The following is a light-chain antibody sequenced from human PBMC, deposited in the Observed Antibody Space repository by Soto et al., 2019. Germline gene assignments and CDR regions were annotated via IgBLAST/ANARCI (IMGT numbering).Light chain of an antibody. CDR3: CPYAGSFV. Sequence: QSVLTQPASVSGSPGQSITIYCTGTSSDVGGYNHVSWYQQHPGKAPKLIIYEVRNRPSGVSNRLSGSKSGNTASLTISGLQAEDEADYYCCPYAGSFVFGTGTKLTVL. J-gene: IGLJ1*01. V-gene: IGLV2-23*02. CDR2: EVR. CDR1: SSDVGGYNH.